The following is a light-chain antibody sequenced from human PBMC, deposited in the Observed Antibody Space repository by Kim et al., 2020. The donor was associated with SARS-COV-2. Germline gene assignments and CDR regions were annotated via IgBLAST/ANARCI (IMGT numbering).Light chain of an antibody. CDR3: AAWDDSLNGVV. V-gene: IGLV1-36*01. Sequence: QGVIIASSGSTSNIGNNAVNWYQQFPGKAPKLLIYYDDLLPSGVSDRFSGSKSGTAASLAISGLQSEDEADYYCAAWDDSLNGVVFGGGTQLTVL. CDR2: YDD. CDR1: TSNIGNNA. J-gene: IGLJ2*01.